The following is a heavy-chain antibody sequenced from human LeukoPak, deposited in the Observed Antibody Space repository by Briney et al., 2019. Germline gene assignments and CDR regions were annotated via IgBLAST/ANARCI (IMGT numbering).Heavy chain of an antibody. J-gene: IGHJ4*02. CDR1: GFTFSSYA. CDR3: AKDWGGREWELYYFDY. D-gene: IGHD1-26*01. Sequence: GGSLRLSCAASGFTFSSYAMSWVRQAPGKGLEWVSAISGSGGSTYYADSVKGRFTISRDNSKNTLYLQMNSLRAEDTAVYYRAKDWGGREWELYYFDYWGQGTLVTVSS. V-gene: IGHV3-23*01. CDR2: ISGSGGST.